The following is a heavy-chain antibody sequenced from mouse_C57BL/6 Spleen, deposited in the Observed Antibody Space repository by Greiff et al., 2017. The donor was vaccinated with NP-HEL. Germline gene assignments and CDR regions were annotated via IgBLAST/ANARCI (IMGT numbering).Heavy chain of an antibody. CDR2: IWSGGST. D-gene: IGHD1-2*01. J-gene: IGHJ4*01. CDR1: GFSLTSYG. V-gene: IGHV2-2*01. CDR3: ARSPPSYYYAMDY. Sequence: VKLVESGPGLVQPSQSLSITCTVSGFSLTSYGVHWVRQSPGKGLEWLGVIWSGGSTDYNAAFISRLSISKDNSKSQVFFKMNSLQADDTAIYYCARSPPSYYYAMDYWGQGTSVTVSS.